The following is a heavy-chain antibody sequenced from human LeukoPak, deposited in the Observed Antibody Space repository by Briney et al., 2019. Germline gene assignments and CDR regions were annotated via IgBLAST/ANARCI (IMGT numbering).Heavy chain of an antibody. V-gene: IGHV4-39*01. J-gene: IGHJ3*02. Sequence: SGTLSLSCTVSGGSISSSSYYWGCIRQPPGKGLEWIGSIYYSGSIYYNPSLKSRVTISVDTSKNQSSLKLSSVTAADTAVYYCARWVWGIDAFDIWGQGTMVTVSS. D-gene: IGHD3-16*01. CDR1: GGSISSSSYY. CDR3: ARWVWGIDAFDI. CDR2: IYYSGSI.